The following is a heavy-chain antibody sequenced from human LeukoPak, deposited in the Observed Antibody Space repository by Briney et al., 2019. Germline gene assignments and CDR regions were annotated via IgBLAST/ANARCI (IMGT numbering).Heavy chain of an antibody. D-gene: IGHD6-19*01. J-gene: IGHJ4*02. CDR1: GGSITSGTNY. CDR2: IYYSGST. CDR3: ARGTGYSSGWYGFLNPRYDY. V-gene: IGHV4-61*01. Sequence: SETLSLTCTVSGGSITSGTNYWSWIRQPPGKGLEWIGYIYYSGSTNYNPSLKSRVTISVDTSKNQFSLKLSSVTAADTAVYYCARGTGYSSGWYGFLNPRYDYWGQGTLVTVSS.